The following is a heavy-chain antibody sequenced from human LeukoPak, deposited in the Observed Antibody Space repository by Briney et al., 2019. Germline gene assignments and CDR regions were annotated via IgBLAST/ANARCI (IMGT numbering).Heavy chain of an antibody. D-gene: IGHD2-15*01. CDR3: AREPRYCSGGSCYPL. Sequence: ASVKVSCKASGYTFTNYGISWVRQAPGQGLEWVGWINAYNGNTKYAQILQGRVTMTTDTSTSTAYMELGSLGSDDTAVYYCAREPRYCSGGSCYPLWGQGTLVTVSS. V-gene: IGHV1-18*01. CDR2: INAYNGNT. J-gene: IGHJ4*02. CDR1: GYTFTNYG.